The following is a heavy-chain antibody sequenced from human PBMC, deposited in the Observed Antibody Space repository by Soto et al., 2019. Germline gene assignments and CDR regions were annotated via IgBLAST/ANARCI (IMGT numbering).Heavy chain of an antibody. CDR1: GFTFSSYA. V-gene: IGHV3-30-3*01. CDR2: ISYDGSNK. Sequence: GGFLRLSCAASGFTFSSYAMHWVRQAPGKGLEWVAVISYDGSNKYYADSVKGRFTISRDNAKNSLYLQMNSLRAEDTAVYYCTRGVLKGFDYWGQGTPVTVSS. J-gene: IGHJ4*02. D-gene: IGHD3-16*01. CDR3: TRGVLKGFDY.